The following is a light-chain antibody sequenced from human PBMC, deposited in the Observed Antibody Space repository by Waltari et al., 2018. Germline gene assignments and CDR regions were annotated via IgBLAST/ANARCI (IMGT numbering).Light chain of an antibody. Sequence: QSALTQPASVSGSPGQSITISCTGTSSDVGGYNHVSWYQQHPGKAPKLIIYDVSSRPSGVSNRFFGSKSGNTASLTISGLQAEDEAVYFCSSYSTSITPYVCGTGTKVTVL. J-gene: IGLJ1*01. V-gene: IGLV2-14*03. CDR1: SSDVGGYNH. CDR3: SSYSTSITPYV. CDR2: DVS.